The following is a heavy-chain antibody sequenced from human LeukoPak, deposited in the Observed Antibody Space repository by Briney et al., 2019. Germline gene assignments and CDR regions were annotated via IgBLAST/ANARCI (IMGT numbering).Heavy chain of an antibody. CDR2: INANSGTA. CDR3: AKPISGGLAVTADWFHP. V-gene: IGHV3-23*01. Sequence: GGSLRLSCTASGFAFSVYAMSWLRQPPGKGLEWVSTINANSGTASYAASVRGRFTISRDNPKNTLYLQLNTLRADDTATYYCAKPISGGLAVTADWFHPWGQGTLVVVSS. D-gene: IGHD6-19*01. J-gene: IGHJ5*01. CDR1: GFAFSVYA.